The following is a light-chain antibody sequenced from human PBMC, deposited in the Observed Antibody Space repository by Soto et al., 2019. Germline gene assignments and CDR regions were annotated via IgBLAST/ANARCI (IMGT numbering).Light chain of an antibody. CDR3: QQYGSSPEWT. Sequence: EIVLTQSPGTLSLSPGERATLSCRASQSVSSSYLAWYQQKPGQAPRLLIYAASSRATGIPDRFSGSGSGTDFTLTISRLEPEDFAVYYCQQYGSSPEWTFGQGTRLEIK. CDR1: QSVSSSY. J-gene: IGKJ5*01. CDR2: AAS. V-gene: IGKV3-20*01.